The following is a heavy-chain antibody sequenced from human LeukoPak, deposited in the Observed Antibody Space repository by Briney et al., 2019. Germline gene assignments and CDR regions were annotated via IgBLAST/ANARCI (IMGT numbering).Heavy chain of an antibody. J-gene: IGHJ6*03. CDR1: GGSFRGYY. D-gene: IGHD5-18*01. Sequence: PSKTLSLTCGVNGGSFRGYYWSWIRQPPGKGLEWIGEINHSGSTNYNPSLKSRVTISVDTSKNQFSLKLSSVTAADTAVYYCARGRVDTAMVNRYYYYMDVWGKGTTVTVSS. CDR2: INHSGST. V-gene: IGHV4-34*01. CDR3: ARGRVDTAMVNRYYYYMDV.